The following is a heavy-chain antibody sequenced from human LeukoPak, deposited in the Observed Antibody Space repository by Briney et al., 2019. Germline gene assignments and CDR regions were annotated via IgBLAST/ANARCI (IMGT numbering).Heavy chain of an antibody. D-gene: IGHD4-17*01. J-gene: IGHJ4*02. CDR1: GFTFSSYW. CDR2: INSDGSST. Sequence: GGSLRLSCAASGFTFSSYWMHWVRQAPGKGLVWVSRINSDGSSTSYAVSVKGRFTISRDNAKNTLYLQMNSLRAEDTAVYYCARGTTVTPMCIDYWGQGTLVTVSS. V-gene: IGHV3-74*01. CDR3: ARGTTVTPMCIDY.